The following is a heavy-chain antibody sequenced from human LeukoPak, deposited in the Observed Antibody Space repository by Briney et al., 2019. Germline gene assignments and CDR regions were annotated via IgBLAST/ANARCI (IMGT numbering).Heavy chain of an antibody. CDR1: DYSISSGYY. J-gene: IGHJ4*02. V-gene: IGHV4-61*01. CDR3: ASFSGYHKFDY. CDR2: IYYSGST. Sequence: SETLSLTCTVSDYSISSGYYWSWIRQPPGKGLEWIGYIYYSGSTNYNPSLKSRVTISVDTSKNQFSLKLSSVTAADTAVYYCASFSGYHKFDYWGQGTLVTVSS. D-gene: IGHD3-22*01.